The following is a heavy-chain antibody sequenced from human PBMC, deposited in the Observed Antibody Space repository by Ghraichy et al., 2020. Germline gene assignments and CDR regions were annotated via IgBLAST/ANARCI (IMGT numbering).Heavy chain of an antibody. J-gene: IGHJ4*02. CDR2: INHSGST. Sequence: SETLSLTCAVYGGSFSGYYWSWIRQPPGKGLEWIGEINHSGSTNYNPSLKSRVTISVDTSKNQFSLKLSSVTAADTAVYYCARGRWEVRFDNWGQGTLVTVSS. D-gene: IGHD1-26*01. CDR1: GGSFSGYY. V-gene: IGHV4-34*01. CDR3: ARGRWEVRFDN.